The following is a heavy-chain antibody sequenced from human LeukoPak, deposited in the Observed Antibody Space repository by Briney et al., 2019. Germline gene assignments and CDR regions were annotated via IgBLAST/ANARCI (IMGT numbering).Heavy chain of an antibody. Sequence: ASVKVSCKASGYTFTSYGISWVRQAPGQGLEWMGWISAYNGNTNYAQKLQGRVTMTTDTSTSTAYMELRSLRSDGTAVYYCASRTYTYDSSGYYRRNYYFDYWGQGTLVTVSS. J-gene: IGHJ4*02. CDR3: ASRTYTYDSSGYYRRNYYFDY. V-gene: IGHV1-18*01. CDR2: ISAYNGNT. CDR1: GYTFTSYG. D-gene: IGHD3-22*01.